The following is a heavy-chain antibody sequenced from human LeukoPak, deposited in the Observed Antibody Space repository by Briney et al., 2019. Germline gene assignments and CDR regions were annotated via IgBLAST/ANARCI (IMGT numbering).Heavy chain of an antibody. CDR2: IYYSGSP. CDR3: ARDSRSYERSGYYHFEF. Sequence: KPSETLSLTCTVSGASLISYYWNWIRQPPGKGLEWIGYIYYSGSPSYNPSLKSRVTMSQDTSKNQFSLKLTSVTAADTAVYYRARDSRSYERSGYYHFEFWGEGGLVTVSS. V-gene: IGHV4-59*13. CDR1: GASLISYY. J-gene: IGHJ4*02. D-gene: IGHD3-22*01.